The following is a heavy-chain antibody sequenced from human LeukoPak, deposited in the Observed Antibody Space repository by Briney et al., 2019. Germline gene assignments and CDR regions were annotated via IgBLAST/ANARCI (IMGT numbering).Heavy chain of an antibody. V-gene: IGHV4-61*02. CDR2: IYTSGST. CDR3: ARAEQWLTKGGWFDP. Sequence: PSQTLSLTCTVSGGSISSGSYYWSWIRQPAGKGLEWIGRIYTSGSTNYNPSLKSRVTISVDTSKNQFSLKLSSVTAADTAVYYCARAEQWLTKGGWFDPWGQGTLVTVSS. D-gene: IGHD6-19*01. CDR1: GGSISSGSYY. J-gene: IGHJ5*02.